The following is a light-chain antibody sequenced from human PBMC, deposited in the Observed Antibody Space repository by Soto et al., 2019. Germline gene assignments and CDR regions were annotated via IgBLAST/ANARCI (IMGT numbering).Light chain of an antibody. CDR3: MQTLQTRS. CDR1: QSLLHSNGYHY. CDR2: VAS. Sequence: DIVVTQSPLSLSVTPGEPASISCRSSQSLLHSNGYHYLDWYVQKPGQSPQXLVYVASNRASGVPDRFSGGGSGTDFTLKISRVEAEDVGVYYCMQTLQTRSFGGGTKVDIK. V-gene: IGKV2-28*01. J-gene: IGKJ4*01.